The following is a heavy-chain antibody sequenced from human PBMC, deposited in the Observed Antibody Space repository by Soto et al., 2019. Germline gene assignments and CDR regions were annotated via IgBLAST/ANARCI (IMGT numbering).Heavy chain of an antibody. J-gene: IGHJ4*02. CDR3: ARDDGNYYDSSGYYRFDY. D-gene: IGHD3-22*01. CDR1: GLTFSSYA. CDR2: ISGSGGST. V-gene: IGHV3-23*01. Sequence: GGSLRLSCAASGLTFSSYAMNWVRQAPGKGLEWVSAISGSGGSTYYADSVKGRFTISRDNSKNTLYLQMNSLRAEDTAVYYCARDDGNYYDSSGYYRFDYWGQGTLVTVSS.